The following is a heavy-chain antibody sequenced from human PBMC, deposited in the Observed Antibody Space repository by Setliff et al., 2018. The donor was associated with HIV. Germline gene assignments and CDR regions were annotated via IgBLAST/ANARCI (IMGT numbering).Heavy chain of an antibody. J-gene: IGHJ5*02. CDR2: IYTSGST. V-gene: IGHV4-61*02. CDR1: GGSISSGSYY. Sequence: SETLSLTCTVSGGSISSGSYYWSWIRQPAGKGLEWIGRIYTSGSTKYNPSLKSRVTISVDTSKKQVSLKLSSVTAADTAVYYCASAPSYYNFWSAYLNMRDGHWFDPWGQGTLVTVSS. D-gene: IGHD3-3*01. CDR3: ASAPSYYNFWSAYLNMRDGHWFDP.